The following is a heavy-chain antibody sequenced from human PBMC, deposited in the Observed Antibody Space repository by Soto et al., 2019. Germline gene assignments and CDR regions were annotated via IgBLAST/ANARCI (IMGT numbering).Heavy chain of an antibody. CDR2: ISSGGVST. D-gene: IGHD5-12*01. CDR3: AKDSGPEGECFQP. J-gene: IGHJ1*01. CDR1: GFTFSNYA. V-gene: IGHV3-23*01. Sequence: EVQLLESGGGSVQPGGSLRLSCAASGFTFSNYAMNWVRQAPGKGLEWVSTISSGGVSTYYTDSVKGRFTISRDNSENTVFLQMNSLRAEDTAVYFWAKDSGPEGECFQPWAQGTLVTVSS.